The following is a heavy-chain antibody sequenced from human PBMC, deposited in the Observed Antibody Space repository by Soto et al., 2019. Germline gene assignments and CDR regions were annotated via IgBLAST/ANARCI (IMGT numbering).Heavy chain of an antibody. D-gene: IGHD1-26*01. CDR3: ARDVGDGLSHSGSYYPFDY. V-gene: IGHV1-69*01. CDR1: GGTFSSYA. Sequence: QVQLVQSGAEVKKPGSSVKVSCKASGGTFSSYAISWVRQAPGQGLEWMGGIIPIFGTANYAQKFQGRVTITADESTSTAYMELSRLRSEDTAVYYCARDVGDGLSHSGSYYPFDYWGQGTLVTVSS. CDR2: IIPIFGTA. J-gene: IGHJ4*02.